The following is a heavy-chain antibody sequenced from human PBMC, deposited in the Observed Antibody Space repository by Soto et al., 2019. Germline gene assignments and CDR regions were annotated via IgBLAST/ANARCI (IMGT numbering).Heavy chain of an antibody. CDR3: VREDGIVGANSAFDY. J-gene: IGHJ4*02. V-gene: IGHV3-21*01. D-gene: IGHD1-26*01. CDR1: GFTFSTYT. Sequence: EVQVVESGGDLGKPGGSLRLSCASSGFTFSTYTMNWVRQAPGKGLEWVSSINGRGNYIYYADSVKGRFTISRDNAKNSLYLQMDRLRAEDTALYYCVREDGIVGANSAFDYWGLGALVTVSS. CDR2: INGRGNYI.